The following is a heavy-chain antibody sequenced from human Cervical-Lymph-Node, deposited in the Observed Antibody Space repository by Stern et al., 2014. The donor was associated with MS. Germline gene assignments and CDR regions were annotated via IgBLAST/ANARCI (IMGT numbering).Heavy chain of an antibody. Sequence: EVQLVESGGGLVQPGGSLRLSCAASGFSFSNYWMHWVRQAPGKGLVWVSRIDSDGSTTGYAYSVKGRFAISRDNAKNTLYLQMNSLRAEDTAVYYCATLGWADYWGQGTLVTVSS. D-gene: IGHD5-24*01. CDR3: ATLGWADY. V-gene: IGHV3-74*02. CDR1: GFSFSNYW. J-gene: IGHJ4*02. CDR2: IDSDGSTT.